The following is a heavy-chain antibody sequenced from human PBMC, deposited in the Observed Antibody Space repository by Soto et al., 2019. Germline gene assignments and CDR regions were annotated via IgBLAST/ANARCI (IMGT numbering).Heavy chain of an antibody. J-gene: IGHJ4*02. Sequence: EVQLLESGGGLVQPGGSLRLSCAASGFTFSSKAMSCVRQAPGKGLEWVSAISGSGDSTYYADSVKGRFTISRDNSKNTLYLQMNSLRAEDTAVYYCAKEIALYSYGLFDYWGQGTLVTVSS. V-gene: IGHV3-23*01. CDR2: ISGSGDST. D-gene: IGHD5-18*01. CDR3: AKEIALYSYGLFDY. CDR1: GFTFSSKA.